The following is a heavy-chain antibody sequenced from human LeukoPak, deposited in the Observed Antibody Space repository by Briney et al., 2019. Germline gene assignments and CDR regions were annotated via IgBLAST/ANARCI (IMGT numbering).Heavy chain of an antibody. V-gene: IGHV3-43*02. CDR2: ISGDGGST. D-gene: IGHD3-9*01. Sequence: GGSLRLSCAASGFTFEDNGMSWVRQAPGKGLEWVSLISGDGGSTYYADSVKGRFTISRDNSKNSLYLQMNSLRTEDTALYYCAKDNDILTGYEYYYFDYWGQGTLVTVSS. J-gene: IGHJ4*02. CDR3: AKDNDILTGYEYYYFDY. CDR1: GFTFEDNG.